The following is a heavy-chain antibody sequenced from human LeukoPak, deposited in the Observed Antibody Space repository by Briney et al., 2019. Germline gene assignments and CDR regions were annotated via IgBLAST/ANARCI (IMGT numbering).Heavy chain of an antibody. CDR3: ARGLGYFDY. D-gene: IGHD3-22*01. J-gene: IGHJ4*02. CDR2: IYYSGST. Sequence: PSGTLSLTCTVSGGSISSYYWSWIRQPPGKGLEWIGYIYYSGSTNYNPSLKSRVTISVDTSKNQFSLKLSSVTAADTAVYYCARGLGYFDYWGQGTLDTVSS. CDR1: GGSISSYY. V-gene: IGHV4-59*01.